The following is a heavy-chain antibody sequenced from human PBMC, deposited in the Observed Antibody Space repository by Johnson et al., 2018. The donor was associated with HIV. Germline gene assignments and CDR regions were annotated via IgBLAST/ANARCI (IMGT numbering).Heavy chain of an antibody. CDR2: ISWNSGSI. D-gene: IGHD1-7*01. J-gene: IGHJ3*02. V-gene: IGHV3-9*01. Sequence: VQLMESGGGLVQPGRSLRLSCAASGFTFDDYAMHWVRQAPGKGLEWVSGISWNSGSIGYADSVKGRFTISRDNSKNTLYLQMNSLRAEDTAVYYCARDRAWNYEGAFDIWGRGTMVTVSS. CDR1: GFTFDDYA. CDR3: ARDRAWNYEGAFDI.